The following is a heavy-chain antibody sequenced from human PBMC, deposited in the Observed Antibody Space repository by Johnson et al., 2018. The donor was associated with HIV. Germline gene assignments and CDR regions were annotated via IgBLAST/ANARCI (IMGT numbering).Heavy chain of an antibody. CDR1: GFTFSDYY. D-gene: IGHD2-21*01. Sequence: QVPLVESGGGLVKPGGSLRLSSAASGFTFSDYYMSWIRQAPGTGLAWVSYISSSGTIVYYADSVHGRFTITRDNSKNTLYLQMNSLRAEDTAVYYCARDTGGGDCYSGAFDIWGQGTMVTVSS. V-gene: IGHV3-11*04. CDR2: ISSSGTIV. J-gene: IGHJ3*02. CDR3: ARDTGGGDCYSGAFDI.